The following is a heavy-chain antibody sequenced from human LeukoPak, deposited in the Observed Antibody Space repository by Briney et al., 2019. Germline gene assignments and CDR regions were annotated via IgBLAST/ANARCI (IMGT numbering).Heavy chain of an antibody. CDR2: ISSSSSYI. J-gene: IGHJ6*03. Sequence: GGSLRLSCAASGFTFSSYSMNWVRQAPGKGLEWVSSISSSSSYIYYADSVKGRFTISRDNAKNSLYLQMNSLRAEDTAVYYCARERVVAATVYSYYYYYMDVSGKGTTVTVSS. CDR1: GFTFSSYS. V-gene: IGHV3-21*01. CDR3: ARERVVAATVYSYYYYYMDV. D-gene: IGHD2-15*01.